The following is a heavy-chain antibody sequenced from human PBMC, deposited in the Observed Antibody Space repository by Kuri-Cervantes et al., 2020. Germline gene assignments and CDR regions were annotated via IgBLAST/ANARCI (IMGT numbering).Heavy chain of an antibody. CDR3: AKLSISYSSSWYYDY. J-gene: IGHJ4*02. Sequence: LSLTCAASGFTFSSYAMHWVRQAPGKGLEWVAVISYDGSNKYYADSVKGRFTISRDNSKNTLYLQMNSLRAEDTAVYYCAKLSISYSSSWYYDYWGQGTLVTVSS. CDR2: ISYDGSNK. V-gene: IGHV3-30-3*02. CDR1: GFTFSSYA. D-gene: IGHD6-13*01.